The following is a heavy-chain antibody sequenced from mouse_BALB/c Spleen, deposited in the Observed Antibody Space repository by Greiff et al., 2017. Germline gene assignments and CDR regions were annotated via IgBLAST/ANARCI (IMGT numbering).Heavy chain of an antibody. D-gene: IGHD1-1*01. CDR2: IRNKANGYTT. CDR3: ARDRNYGSSYGLAY. CDR1: GFTFTDYY. J-gene: IGHJ3*01. Sequence: EVMLVESGGGLVQPGGSLRLSCATSGFTFTDYYMSWVRQPPGKALEWLGFIRNKANGYTTEYSASVKGRFTISRDNSQSILYLQMNTLRAEDSATYYCARDRNYGSSYGLAYWGQGTLVTVSA. V-gene: IGHV7-3*02.